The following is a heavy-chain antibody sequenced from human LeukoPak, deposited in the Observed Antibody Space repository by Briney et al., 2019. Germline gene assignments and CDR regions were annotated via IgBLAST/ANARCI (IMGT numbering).Heavy chain of an antibody. V-gene: IGHV4-39*01. CDR3: ARYSSAWFDP. D-gene: IGHD6-25*01. CDR1: GGSISSSSYY. Sequence: PSETLSLTCTVSGGSISSSSYYWGWIRQPPGKGLEWIGSIYYSGSTYCNPALKSRLTISEDTSKNQFSLKLTSVTAADTAVYNCARYSSAWFDPWGQGTLVTVSS. J-gene: IGHJ5*02. CDR2: IYYSGST.